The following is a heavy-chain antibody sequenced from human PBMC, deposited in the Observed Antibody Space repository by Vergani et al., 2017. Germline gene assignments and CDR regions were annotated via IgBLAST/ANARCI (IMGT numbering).Heavy chain of an antibody. CDR1: GFTFSSYS. V-gene: IGHV3-21*01. CDR2: ISSSSSYI. D-gene: IGHD2-2*01. Sequence: EVQLVESGGGLVKPGGSLRLSCAASGFTFSSYSMNWVRQAPGKGLEWVSSISSSSSYIYYADSVKGRFTISRDNAKNSLYLQMNSLRAEDTAVYYCAREFGYCSSTSCYFDYWGQGTLVTVSS. J-gene: IGHJ4*02. CDR3: AREFGYCSSTSCYFDY.